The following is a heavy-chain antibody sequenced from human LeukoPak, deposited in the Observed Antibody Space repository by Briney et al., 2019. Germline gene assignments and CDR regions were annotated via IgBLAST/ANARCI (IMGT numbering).Heavy chain of an antibody. CDR1: GFTFSGYW. V-gene: IGHV3-7*01. J-gene: IGHJ4*02. Sequence: GGSPRLSCAASGFTFSGYWMTWVRLAPGKGLEWVANIKEDGSEKHYADSVKGRFTISRDNAKNSLYLQMDTLRFEDTAVYYCACTIAVGYWGQGTLVTVSS. D-gene: IGHD6-19*01. CDR3: ACTIAVGY. CDR2: IKEDGSEK.